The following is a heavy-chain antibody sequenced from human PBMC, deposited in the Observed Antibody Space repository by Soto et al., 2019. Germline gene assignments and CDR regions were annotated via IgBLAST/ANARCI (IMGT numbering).Heavy chain of an antibody. CDR3: AKGYCTNGVCFEPFDY. D-gene: IGHD2-8*01. CDR1: GFTFSSYA. CDR2: ISGSGGST. V-gene: IGHV3-23*01. Sequence: EVQLLESGGGLVQPGGSLRLSCAASGFTFSSYAMSWVRQAPGKGLEWVSAISGSGGSTYYADSVKGRFTISRDNSKNTLYLQMNSLRAKDTAVYYCAKGYCTNGVCFEPFDYWGQGTLVTVSS. J-gene: IGHJ4*02.